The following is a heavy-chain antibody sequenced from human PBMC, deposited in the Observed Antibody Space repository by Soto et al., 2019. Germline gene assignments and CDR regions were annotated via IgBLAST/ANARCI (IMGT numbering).Heavy chain of an antibody. CDR3: LPGGYDRVVEDFDY. V-gene: IGHV3-33*01. J-gene: IGHJ4*02. CDR1: GFTFSSYG. CDR2: IWYDGSNK. Sequence: GGSLRLSCAASGFTFSSYGMHWVRQAPGKGLEWVAVIWYDGSNKYYADSVKGRFTISRDNSKNTLYLQMNSLRAEDTAVYYCLPGGYDRVVEDFDYWGQGTLVTVSS. D-gene: IGHD5-12*01.